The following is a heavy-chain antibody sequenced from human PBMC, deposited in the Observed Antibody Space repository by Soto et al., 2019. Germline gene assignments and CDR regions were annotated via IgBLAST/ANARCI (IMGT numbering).Heavy chain of an antibody. CDR2: TYYRSRWFY. Sequence: KQSQTLSLTCAISGDSVSSNSAGWNWIRQSPSGGLEWLGRTYYRSRWFYDYAESVKSRITIYADTSKNQFSLQLNSVSPEDTAVYYCARDTSNWYFDYWGQGTLVTVSS. CDR3: ARDTSNWYFDY. V-gene: IGHV6-1*01. D-gene: IGHD6-13*01. J-gene: IGHJ4*02. CDR1: GDSVSSNSAG.